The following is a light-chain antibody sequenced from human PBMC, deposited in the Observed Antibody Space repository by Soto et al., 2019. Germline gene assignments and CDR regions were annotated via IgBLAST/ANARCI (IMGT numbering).Light chain of an antibody. Sequence: QSVLTQPASVSGSPGQSITISCTGTSIVVWSYNLVSWYQQHPGKAPKLLIYDVIKRPAGVSNRFSGSKSGNSASLSISGLQAEDEADYYCCSYAGRSRFFGTGTKVTVL. CDR3: CSYAGRSRF. V-gene: IGLV2-23*02. J-gene: IGLJ1*01. CDR2: DVI. CDR1: SIVVWSYNL.